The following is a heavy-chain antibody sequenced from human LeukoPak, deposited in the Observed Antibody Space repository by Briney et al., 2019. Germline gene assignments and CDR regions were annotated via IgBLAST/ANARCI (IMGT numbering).Heavy chain of an antibody. Sequence: GGSLRLSCAASGFTFDQYPMHWFRQPPGKGLEWVSVISWDCVSTYYAHSVKGRFTISRDSSKNSLYLQMNSLRTEDTALYYCAKGRVIYSTSSATDYWGQGTLVTVSS. CDR3: AKGRVIYSTSSATDY. CDR1: GFTFDQYP. D-gene: IGHD6-6*01. J-gene: IGHJ4*02. CDR2: ISWDCVST. V-gene: IGHV3-43*01.